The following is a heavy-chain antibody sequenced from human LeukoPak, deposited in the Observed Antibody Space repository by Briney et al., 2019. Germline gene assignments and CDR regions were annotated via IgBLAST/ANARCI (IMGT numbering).Heavy chain of an antibody. CDR3: ATALGDFWSCYTLYYFDY. D-gene: IGHD3-3*01. CDR2: FDPEDGET. J-gene: IGHJ4*02. CDR1: GYTLTELS. V-gene: IGHV1-24*01. Sequence: ASVKVSCKVSGYTLTELSMHWVRQAPGKGLEWMGGFDPEDGETIYAQKFQGRVTMTEDTSTDTDYMELSRLRSEDTAVYYCATALGDFWSCYTLYYFDYWGQGTLVTVSS.